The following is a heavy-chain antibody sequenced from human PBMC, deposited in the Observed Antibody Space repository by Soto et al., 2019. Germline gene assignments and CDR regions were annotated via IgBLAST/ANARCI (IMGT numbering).Heavy chain of an antibody. CDR1: GGSISSGDYY. CDR3: ARDRGTVVTSAQYYYYGMDV. Sequence: QVQLQESGPGLVKPSQTLSLTCTVSGGSISSGDYYWSWIRQPPGKGLEWIGYIYYSGSTYYNPSLKSRVTIAVDPSKNQFSLKLSSVTAADTAVYYCARDRGTVVTSAQYYYYGMDVWGQGTTVTVSS. CDR2: IYYSGST. V-gene: IGHV4-30-4*01. D-gene: IGHD2-21*02. J-gene: IGHJ6*02.